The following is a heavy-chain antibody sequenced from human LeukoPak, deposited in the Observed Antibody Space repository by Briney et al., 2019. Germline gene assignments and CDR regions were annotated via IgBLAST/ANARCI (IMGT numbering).Heavy chain of an antibody. J-gene: IGHJ4*02. CDR3: AKVDTIAAAGTSDY. D-gene: IGHD6-13*01. CDR2: ISASGGST. Sequence: GGSLRLSCAASGFTFSRYWMHCVRQVPGKGLEWVSGISASGGSTYSADSVKGRFTISRDNSKNTLYLQMNSLRAEDTALYYCAKVDTIAAAGTSDYWGQGTLVTVSS. CDR1: GFTFSRYW. V-gene: IGHV3-23*01.